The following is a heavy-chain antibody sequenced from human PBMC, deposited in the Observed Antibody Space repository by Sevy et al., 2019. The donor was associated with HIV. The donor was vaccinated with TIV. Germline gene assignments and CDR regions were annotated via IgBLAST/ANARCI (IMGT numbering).Heavy chain of an antibody. D-gene: IGHD4-17*01. CDR3: AKQRGGYGDYSYGMDV. Sequence: GGSLRLSCAASGFTFSSYGMHWVRQAPGKGLEWVAVISYDGSNKYYADSVKGRFTISRDNSKNTLYLQMNSRRAEDTAVYYCAKQRGGYGDYSYGMDVWGQGTTVTVSS. V-gene: IGHV3-30*18. CDR2: ISYDGSNK. J-gene: IGHJ6*02. CDR1: GFTFSSYG.